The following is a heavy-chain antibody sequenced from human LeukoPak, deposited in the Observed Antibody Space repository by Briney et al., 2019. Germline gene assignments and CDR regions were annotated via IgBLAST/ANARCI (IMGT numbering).Heavy chain of an antibody. CDR3: ARRAGEYSHPYDY. V-gene: IGHV3-53*01. Sequence: GGSLRLSCTVSGFTFSINSMSWVRQAPGKGLEWDSFIYSGGNTHYSDSVKGRFTISRDNSKDTLYLQMNSLRAEDTAVYYCARRAGEYSHPYDYWGQGTLVTVSS. CDR2: IYSGGNT. J-gene: IGHJ4*02. D-gene: IGHD2/OR15-2a*01. CDR1: GFTFSINS.